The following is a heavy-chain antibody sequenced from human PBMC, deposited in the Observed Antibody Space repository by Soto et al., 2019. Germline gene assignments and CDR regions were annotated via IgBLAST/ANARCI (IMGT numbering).Heavy chain of an antibody. D-gene: IGHD6-13*01. CDR3: AIGHYSSGWWYFDY. CDR2: ISGSTSHT. V-gene: IGHV3-11*05. J-gene: IGHJ4*02. CDR1: GFSFSDYY. Sequence: PGGSLRLSCAASGFSFSDYYMTWIRQAPGKGLEWVSYISGSTSHTNYADSVKGRFTVSRDNAKSSLYVQMNSLRAEDTAVYYCAIGHYSSGWWYFDYWGRGTLVTVSS.